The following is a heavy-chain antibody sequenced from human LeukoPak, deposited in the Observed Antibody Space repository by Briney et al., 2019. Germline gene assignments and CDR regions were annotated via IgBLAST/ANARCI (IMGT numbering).Heavy chain of an antibody. CDR1: GGTFSCYA. Sequence: SVKVSCKASGGTFSCYAISWVRQAPGQGLEWMGGIIPIFGTANYAQKFQGRVTITADESTSTAYMELSSLRSEDTAVYYCASRNPGYSSSWYRLDFDYWGQGTLVTVSS. V-gene: IGHV1-69*13. D-gene: IGHD6-13*01. CDR3: ASRNPGYSSSWYRLDFDY. CDR2: IIPIFGTA. J-gene: IGHJ4*02.